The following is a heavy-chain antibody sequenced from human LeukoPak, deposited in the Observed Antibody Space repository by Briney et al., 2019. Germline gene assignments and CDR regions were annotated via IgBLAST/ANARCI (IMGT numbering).Heavy chain of an antibody. Sequence: SETLSLTCTVSGGSISSGSYYWSWIRQPAGKGLEWIGRMYSSGSTNYNPSLKSRVTISVDTSKNQFSLKLYSVTAADAAVYYCARGGSTLHSAGGHDIEFYYYYYMDVWGKGTTVTISS. J-gene: IGHJ6*03. CDR1: GGSISSGSYY. CDR2: MYSSGST. D-gene: IGHD3-9*01. CDR3: ARGGSTLHSAGGHDIEFYYYYYMDV. V-gene: IGHV4-61*02.